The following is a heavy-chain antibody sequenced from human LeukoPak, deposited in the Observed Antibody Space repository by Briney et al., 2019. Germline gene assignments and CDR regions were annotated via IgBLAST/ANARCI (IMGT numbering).Heavy chain of an antibody. Sequence: PGGSLRLSCAASGFTFSDYYMSWIRQAPGKGLEWVSYISNSSSYTIYADSVKGRFTISRDNAKNSLYLQMNSLRAEDTAVYYCARDTNDSSGYYRLMSFGMDVWGQGTTVTVSS. J-gene: IGHJ6*02. D-gene: IGHD3-22*01. CDR2: ISNSSSYT. V-gene: IGHV3-11*06. CDR1: GFTFSDYY. CDR3: ARDTNDSSGYYRLMSFGMDV.